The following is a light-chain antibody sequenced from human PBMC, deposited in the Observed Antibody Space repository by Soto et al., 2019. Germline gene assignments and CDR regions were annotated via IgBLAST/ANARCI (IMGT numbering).Light chain of an antibody. V-gene: IGLV2-14*01. J-gene: IGLJ3*02. Sequence: QSALTQPASVSGSPGQSITIACTGTSSDVGGYNYVSWYQQHPGKAPKLMIYEVSNRPSGVSNRFSGSKSANTASLTISGLQPEDEADYYCSSYTSTSTMVFGGGTKRTVL. CDR1: SSDVGGYNY. CDR3: SSYTSTSTMV. CDR2: EVS.